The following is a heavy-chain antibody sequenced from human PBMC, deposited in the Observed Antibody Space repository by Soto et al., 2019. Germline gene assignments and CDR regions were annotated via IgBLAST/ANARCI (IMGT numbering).Heavy chain of an antibody. V-gene: IGHV3-11*06. D-gene: IGHD1-26*01. Sequence: QVQLVESGGGLVKPGESLRLSCAASGFTFSHYSMTWIRQAPGKGLEWVSYISSSGSYTKYADSLQGRFIVSRDSAWNSFFLQMHSLRADDTAVYYCAREQSGRRSLDSWGQGTLVTVSS. CDR1: GFTFSHYS. J-gene: IGHJ4*02. CDR3: AREQSGRRSLDS. CDR2: ISSSGSYT.